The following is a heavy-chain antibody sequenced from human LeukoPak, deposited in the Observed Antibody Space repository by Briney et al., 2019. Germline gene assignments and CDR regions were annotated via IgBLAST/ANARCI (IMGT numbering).Heavy chain of an antibody. J-gene: IGHJ6*03. CDR2: INHSGST. CDR1: GGSFSGYY. D-gene: IGHD4-17*01. Sequence: SETLSLTCAVYGGSFSGYYWSWIRQPPGKGLEWIGEINHSGSTNYNPSLKSRVTISVDTSKNQFSLELSSVTAADTAVYYCARGRWSYANYYYYMDVWGKGTTVTVSS. CDR3: ARGRWSYANYYYYMDV. V-gene: IGHV4-34*01.